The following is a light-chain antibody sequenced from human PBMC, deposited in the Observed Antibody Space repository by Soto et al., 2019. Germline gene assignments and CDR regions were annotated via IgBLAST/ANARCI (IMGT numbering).Light chain of an antibody. CDR3: ISYTNNSTKV. CDR1: SSDVGGYNY. V-gene: IGLV2-14*01. J-gene: IGLJ3*02. CDR2: EVN. Sequence: QSVLTQPASVSGSPGQSITISCTGTSSDVGGYNYVSWYQHHPGKAPKLMIYEVNNRPSGVSNRFSGSKSGNTASLTISGLQAGDEADYYCISYTNNSTKVFGGGTKLTVL.